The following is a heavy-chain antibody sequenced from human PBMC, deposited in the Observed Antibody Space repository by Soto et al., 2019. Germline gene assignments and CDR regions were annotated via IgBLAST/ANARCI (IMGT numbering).Heavy chain of an antibody. CDR3: ASNLGYYYDSSGYYSWYFDY. CDR1: GYTFTGYY. Sequence: ASVKVSCKASGYTFTGYYMHWVRQAPGQGLEWMGWINPNSGGTNYAQKFQGRVTMTRDTSISTAYMELSRLRSDGTAVYYCASNLGYYYDSSGYYSWYFDYWGQGTLVTVSS. V-gene: IGHV1-2*02. D-gene: IGHD3-22*01. CDR2: INPNSGGT. J-gene: IGHJ4*02.